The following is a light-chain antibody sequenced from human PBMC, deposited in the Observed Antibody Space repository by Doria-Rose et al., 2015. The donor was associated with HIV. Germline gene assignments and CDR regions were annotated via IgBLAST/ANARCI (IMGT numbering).Light chain of an antibody. V-gene: IGKV4-1*01. J-gene: IGKJ3*01. CDR3: QQYYDTPS. CDR1: QRLLYTSNNY. CDR2: WAS. Sequence: EIVLTQSPESLGMSLGERATLNCKSNQRLLYTSNNYLAWYQQKPGQPPKLLIYWASTRQSGVPARFSGSGSGTDFTLTISSLEAEDVAVYYCQQYYDTPSFDPGTTVDIK.